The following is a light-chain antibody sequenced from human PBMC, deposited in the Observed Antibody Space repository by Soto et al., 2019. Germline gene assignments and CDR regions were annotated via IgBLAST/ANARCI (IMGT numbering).Light chain of an antibody. Sequence: EIQLTQSPSFLSASVGDRVTITCRATQGIGSYFAWYQQKPGKAPKLLIYGAFTLQSGVPSRFSGSVSGTKFTRTISSLQPEDVATYYCQQLHSSSSPFGQRTRLEIK. CDR2: GAF. V-gene: IGKV1-9*01. CDR3: QQLHSSSSP. CDR1: QGIGSY. J-gene: IGKJ5*01.